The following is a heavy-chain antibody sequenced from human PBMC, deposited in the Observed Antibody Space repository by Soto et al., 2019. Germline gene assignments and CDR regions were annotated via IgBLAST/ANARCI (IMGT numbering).Heavy chain of an antibody. J-gene: IGHJ3*01. V-gene: IGHV4-59*01. CDR1: DSSMSPYY. CDR2: LLYRGTA. D-gene: IGHD1-26*01. CDR3: AREKDLILGGYAFGY. Sequence: QVQLQESGPRLVKPSATLSLTCSVSDSSMSPYYWTWFRQAPGQGLEWIGHLLYRGTATYNPALKGRVTISLDTSKKQVSLKLSAVIAADTAVYYCAREKDLILGGYAFGYWGPGTLVTVSS.